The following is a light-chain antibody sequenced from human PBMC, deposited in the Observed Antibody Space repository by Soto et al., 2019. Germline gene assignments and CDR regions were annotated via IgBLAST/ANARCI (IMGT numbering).Light chain of an antibody. Sequence: EIVLTQSPATLSLSPGERATLSCRASQSVGRYLAWYQQKPGQAPRLLIYDASHRATGIPARFSGSGSGTDFTLTISSQEPEDFAVYYCQQRSDWVTFGQGTKLEIK. J-gene: IGKJ2*01. CDR2: DAS. V-gene: IGKV3-11*01. CDR3: QQRSDWVT. CDR1: QSVGRY.